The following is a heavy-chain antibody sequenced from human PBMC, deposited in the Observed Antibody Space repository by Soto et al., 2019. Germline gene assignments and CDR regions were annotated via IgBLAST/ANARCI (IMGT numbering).Heavy chain of an antibody. CDR2: ISGSGGST. CDR1: GFTFSSYA. CDR3: AKDGNPIPYLTGYYRLGWFDP. D-gene: IGHD3-9*01. J-gene: IGHJ5*02. Sequence: GGSLRLSCAASGFTFSSYAMSWVRQAPGKGLEWVSAISGSGGSTYYADSVKGRFTISRDNSKNTLYLQMNSLKAEDTGVYYCAKDGNPIPYLTGYYRLGWFDPWGQGTLVTVSS. V-gene: IGHV3-23*01.